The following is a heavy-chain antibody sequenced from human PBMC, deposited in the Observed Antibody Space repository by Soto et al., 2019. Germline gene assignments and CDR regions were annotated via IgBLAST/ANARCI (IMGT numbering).Heavy chain of an antibody. CDR1: GFTFSSYG. Sequence: GGSLRLSCAASGFTFSSYGMHWVRQAPGKGLEWVAVISYDGSNKYYADSVKGRFTISRDNSKNTLYLQMNSLRAEDTAVYYCAKLGGMSADGGSSGWYSGSYYDYWGQGTLVTVSS. D-gene: IGHD6-19*01. CDR2: ISYDGSNK. J-gene: IGHJ4*02. CDR3: AKLGGMSADGGSSGWYSGSYYDY. V-gene: IGHV3-30*18.